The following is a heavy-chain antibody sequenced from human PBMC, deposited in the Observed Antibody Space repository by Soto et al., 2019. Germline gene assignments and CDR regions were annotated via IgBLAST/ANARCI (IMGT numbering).Heavy chain of an antibody. CDR1: GGSISSGDYY. D-gene: IGHD2-2*01. J-gene: IGHJ3*02. V-gene: IGHV4-30-4*01. CDR3: ARDRIKPVGYCSSTSCYQGDDAFDI. CDR2: IYYSGST. Sequence: PSETLSLTCTVSGGSISSGDYYWSWIRQPPGKGLEWIGYIYYSGSTYYNPSLKSRVTISVDTSKNQFSLKLSSVTAADTAVYYCARDRIKPVGYCSSTSCYQGDDAFDIWGRGTMVTVSS.